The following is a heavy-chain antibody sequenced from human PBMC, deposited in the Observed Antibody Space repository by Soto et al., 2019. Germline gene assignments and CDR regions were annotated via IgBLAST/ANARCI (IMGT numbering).Heavy chain of an antibody. Sequence: PSETLSPTCTVSGGSISSYYWSWIRQPPGKGLEWIGYIYYSGSTNYNPSLKSRVTISVDTSKNQFSLKLSSVTAADTAVYYCARRKSFTSYYYMDVWGKGTTVTVS. V-gene: IGHV4-59*08. CDR1: GGSISSYY. J-gene: IGHJ6*03. CDR2: IYYSGST. CDR3: ARRKSFTSYYYMDV.